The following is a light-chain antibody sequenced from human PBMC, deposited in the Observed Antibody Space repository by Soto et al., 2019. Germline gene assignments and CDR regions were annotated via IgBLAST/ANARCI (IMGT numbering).Light chain of an antibody. Sequence: QSALTQPRSVSGSPGQSVTISCTGTSSGVGGYNYVSWYQQHPGEAPKLVMYGVSKRPSGVPDRFSGSKSGNTASLTISGLQAEDEADYHCCSYAGTYTLAFGGGTKLTVL. CDR2: GVS. CDR1: SSGVGGYNY. V-gene: IGLV2-11*01. CDR3: CSYAGTYTLA. J-gene: IGLJ3*02.